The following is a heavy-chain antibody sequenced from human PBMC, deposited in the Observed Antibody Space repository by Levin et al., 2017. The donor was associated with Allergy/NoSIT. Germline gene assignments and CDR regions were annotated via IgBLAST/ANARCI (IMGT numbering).Heavy chain of an antibody. D-gene: IGHD6-13*01. CDR2: IRDSGDNT. V-gene: IGHV3-23*01. CDR1: GFTFSIYA. J-gene: IGHJ4*02. Sequence: PGGSLRLSCTASGFTFSIYAMSWVRQAPGKGLEWVSGIRDSGDNTYYADSVKGRFTISRDNSKNTLYLQLNSLRAEDTALYYCAKEVAAIGTPRFDSWGQGTLVTVSS. CDR3: AKEVAAIGTPRFDS.